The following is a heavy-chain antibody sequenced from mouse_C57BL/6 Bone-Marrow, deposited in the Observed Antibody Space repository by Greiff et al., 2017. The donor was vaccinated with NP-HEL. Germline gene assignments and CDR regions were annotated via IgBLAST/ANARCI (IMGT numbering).Heavy chain of an antibody. CDR2: ISYDGSN. Sequence: EVQLVESGPGLVKPSQSLSLTCSVTGYSITSGYYWNWIRQFPGNKLEWMGYISYDGSNNYNPSLKNRISITRDTSKNQFFLKLNSVTTEDTATYYCAITTVVASFDYWGQGTTLTVSS. CDR3: AITTVVASFDY. V-gene: IGHV3-6*01. D-gene: IGHD1-1*01. J-gene: IGHJ2*01. CDR1: GYSITSGYY.